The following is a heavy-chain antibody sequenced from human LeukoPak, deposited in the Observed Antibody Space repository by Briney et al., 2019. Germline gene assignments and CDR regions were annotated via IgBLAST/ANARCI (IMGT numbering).Heavy chain of an antibody. J-gene: IGHJ6*03. CDR1: GYTFTGYY. V-gene: IGHV1-2*02. CDR2: INPNSGGT. CDR3: ARSYGDHYYYYYYMDV. Sequence: ASVKVSCKASGYTFTGYYMHWVRQAPGQGLEWMGWINPNSGGTNYAQKFQGRVTMTRDTSISTAYMELSRLRSDDTAVYYRARSYGDHYYYYYYMDVWGKGTTVTVSS. D-gene: IGHD4-17*01.